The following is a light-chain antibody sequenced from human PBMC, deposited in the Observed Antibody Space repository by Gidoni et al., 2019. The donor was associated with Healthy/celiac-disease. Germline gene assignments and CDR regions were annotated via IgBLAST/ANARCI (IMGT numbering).Light chain of an antibody. V-gene: IGKV3-15*01. J-gene: IGKJ5*01. Sequence: IVMTRSPATLSVSPGERATLSCRASQRVSSNLAWYQQKPGQAPRLLIYGASTRATGIPARFSGSGSGTEFTLTISSLQSEDFAVYYCQQYNNWPITFGQGTRLEIK. CDR3: QQYNNWPIT. CDR2: GAS. CDR1: QRVSSN.